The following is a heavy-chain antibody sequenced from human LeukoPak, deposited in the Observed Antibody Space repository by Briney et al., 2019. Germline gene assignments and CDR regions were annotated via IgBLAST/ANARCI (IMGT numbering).Heavy chain of an antibody. CDR2: IYTSGST. J-gene: IGHJ4*02. CDR3: GRGRDILTGPDY. V-gene: IGHV4-4*07. Sequence: SETLSLTCTVSGGSITNYYWSWIRQPAGKGLEWIGRIYTSGSTNYNPSLKSRVTMSVDTSKNQFSLKLSSVTAADTAVYYCGRGRDILTGPDYWGQGTLVTVSS. CDR1: GGSITNYY. D-gene: IGHD3-9*01.